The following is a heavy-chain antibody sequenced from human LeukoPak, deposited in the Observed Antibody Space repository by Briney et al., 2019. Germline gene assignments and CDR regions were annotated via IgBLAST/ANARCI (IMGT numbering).Heavy chain of an antibody. CDR3: AKELDTMFFDY. CDR1: GFTFDRYT. Sequence: PGGSLRLSCATSGFTFDRYTIHWVRQAPGKGLEWVSLAGWVGGTTYCSDSVRGRFTISRDSGKNSVYLQMNSLTTDDTAFYFCAKELDTMFFDYWGQGALVTVSS. J-gene: IGHJ4*02. V-gene: IGHV3-43*01. D-gene: IGHD3-10*02. CDR2: AGWVGGTT.